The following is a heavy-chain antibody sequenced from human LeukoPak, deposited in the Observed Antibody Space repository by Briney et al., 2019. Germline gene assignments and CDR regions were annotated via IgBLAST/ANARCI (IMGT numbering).Heavy chain of an antibody. CDR3: ARDRYYYDSSGYYERGSPGFQH. Sequence: ASVKVSCKASGYTFTSYYMHWVRQAPGQGLEWMGIINPSGGSTSYAQKFQGRVTMTRDTSTSTVYMELCSLRSEDTAVYYCARDRYYYDSSGYYERGSPGFQHWGQGTLVTVSS. V-gene: IGHV1-46*01. CDR2: INPSGGST. CDR1: GYTFTSYY. D-gene: IGHD3-22*01. J-gene: IGHJ1*01.